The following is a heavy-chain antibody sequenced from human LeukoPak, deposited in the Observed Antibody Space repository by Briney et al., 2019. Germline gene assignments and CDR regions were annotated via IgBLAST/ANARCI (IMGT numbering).Heavy chain of an antibody. Sequence: GGSLRLSYAASGFTFSSYWMSWVRQAAGKGLEWVANLKQDGSEKYYVDSVKGRFTISRDNAKNSLYLQMNSLRAEDTAVYYCARLLPVGSGAVDHWGQGTLVTVSS. J-gene: IGHJ4*02. CDR2: LKQDGSEK. CDR1: GFTFSSYW. CDR3: ARLLPVGSGAVDH. V-gene: IGHV3-7*02. D-gene: IGHD1-26*01.